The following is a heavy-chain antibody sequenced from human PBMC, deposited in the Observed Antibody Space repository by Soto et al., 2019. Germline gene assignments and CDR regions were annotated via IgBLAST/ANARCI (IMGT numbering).Heavy chain of an antibody. J-gene: IGHJ6*04. D-gene: IGHD6-6*01. CDR1: GGSFSGYY. CDR2: INHSGST. Sequence: SETLSLACAVYGGSFSGYYWCWIRQPPGKGLEWIGEINHSGSTNYNPSLKSRVTISVDTSKNQFSLKLSSVTAADTAVYYCARSSETSTMDVWAKGTTVTVSA. V-gene: IGHV4-34*01. CDR3: ARSSETSTMDV.